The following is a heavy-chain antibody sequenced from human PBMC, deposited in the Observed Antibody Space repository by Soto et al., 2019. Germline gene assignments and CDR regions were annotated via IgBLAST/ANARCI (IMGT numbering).Heavy chain of an antibody. J-gene: IGHJ4*02. CDR3: AREGKRNSVIIPSSDY. V-gene: IGHV1-46*01. D-gene: IGHD3-3*01. CDR2: INPTGDNK. CDR1: GYTFTSNY. Sequence: ASVKVSCKASGYTFTSNYVHWVRQAPGQGLEWMAVINPTGDNKAYAPKFEGRLTLTTDTSTSTMYMELSSLRSDDTAVYYCAREGKRNSVIIPSSDYWGQGTLVTVSS.